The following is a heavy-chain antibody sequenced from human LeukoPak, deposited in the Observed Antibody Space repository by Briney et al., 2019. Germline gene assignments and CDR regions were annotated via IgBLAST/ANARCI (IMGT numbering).Heavy chain of an antibody. J-gene: IGHJ4*02. D-gene: IGHD6-19*01. Sequence: SETLSLTCTVSGGSISSSSYYWGWIRQPPGKGLEWIGSIYYSGSTYYNPSLKSRVTISVDTSKNQFSLKLSSVTAADTAVYYCAREENSSGWSRWDYWGQGTLVTVSS. CDR3: AREENSSGWSRWDY. CDR1: GGSISSSSYY. CDR2: IYYSGST. V-gene: IGHV4-39*07.